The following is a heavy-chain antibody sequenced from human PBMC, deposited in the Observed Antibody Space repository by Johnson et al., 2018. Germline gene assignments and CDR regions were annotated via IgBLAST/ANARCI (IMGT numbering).Heavy chain of an antibody. Sequence: VQLVQSGGGLVQPVGSXKLSCAASGFTFSGSAMHWVRPASGKGLEWVGRIRSKANSYATAYAASVKGRSTISRDDSKNTAYLQMNSLKTEETAVYYCNRLIGVQNAPHYYYMDVWGKGTTVTVSS. CDR3: NRLIGVQNAPHYYYMDV. CDR1: GFTFSGSA. J-gene: IGHJ6*03. V-gene: IGHV3-73*01. D-gene: IGHD3-3*01. CDR2: IRSKANSYAT.